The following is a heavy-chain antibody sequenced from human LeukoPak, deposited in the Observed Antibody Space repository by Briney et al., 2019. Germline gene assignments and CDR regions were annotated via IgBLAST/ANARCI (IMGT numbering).Heavy chain of an antibody. V-gene: IGHV3-30*18. J-gene: IGHJ4*02. CDR2: ISHDGSDN. Sequence: ISHDGSDNHYADSVKGRFTISRDNSKNTVYLQMSSLRPEDTAVYFCAKELYFGSGSYPDYWGQGTLVRVSS. CDR3: AKELYFGSGSYPDY. D-gene: IGHD3-10*01.